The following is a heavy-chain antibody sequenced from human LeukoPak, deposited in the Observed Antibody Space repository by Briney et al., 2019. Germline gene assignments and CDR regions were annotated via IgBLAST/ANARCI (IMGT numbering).Heavy chain of an antibody. CDR1: RFTFSAYS. J-gene: IGHJ6*02. D-gene: IGHD6-13*01. CDR2: ISGSSGNT. Sequence: PGGSLRLSCAASRFTFSAYSMTWVRQAPGKGLEWVSAISGSSGNTYYADSVKGRFTISRDNSKNTLYLQMNSLRAEDTAAYYCARGGILYGMDVWGQGTTVTVSS. V-gene: IGHV3-23*01. CDR3: ARGGILYGMDV.